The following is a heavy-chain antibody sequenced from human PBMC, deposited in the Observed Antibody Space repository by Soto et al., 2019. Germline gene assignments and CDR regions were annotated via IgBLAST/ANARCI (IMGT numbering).Heavy chain of an antibody. J-gene: IGHJ6*02. D-gene: IGHD3-10*01. CDR2: IYYSGST. V-gene: IGHV4-59*01. Sequence: SETLSLTCSVSGGSMNSYYWSWIRQPPGKGLEWIGYIYYSGSTNHNPSLKSRVTISIDTSKQQFSLKLSSVTAAATAVYYCARDVRFGLLLSSGMDVWGQGTTVT. CDR3: ARDVRFGLLLSSGMDV. CDR1: GGSMNSYY.